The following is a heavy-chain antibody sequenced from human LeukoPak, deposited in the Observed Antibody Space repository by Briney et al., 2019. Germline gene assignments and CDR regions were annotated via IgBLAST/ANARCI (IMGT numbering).Heavy chain of an antibody. CDR2: ISYDGSNK. CDR1: GFTFRNYG. D-gene: IGHD6-13*01. J-gene: IGHJ4*02. Sequence: GRSLRLSCAGSGFTFRNYGMQWVRQAPGKGLDWVTIISYDGSNKYYGNSVKGRFTISRDNSKNTVYLQMNSLRAEDTAVYYCASADSSPADYWGQGTLVTVSS. V-gene: IGHV3-30*03. CDR3: ASADSSPADY.